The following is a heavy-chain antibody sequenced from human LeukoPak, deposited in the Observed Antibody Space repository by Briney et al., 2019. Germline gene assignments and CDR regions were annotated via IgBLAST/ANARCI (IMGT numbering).Heavy chain of an antibody. CDR3: AAAYFGVDQYYYGMDV. CDR2: ISRSGGST. D-gene: IGHD3-3*01. J-gene: IGHJ6*02. Sequence: GGSLRLSCVASGFTFSTYAMNWVRQAPGKGLEWVSAISRSGGSTYSADSVKGRFTISRDTSKNTLYLQMNGLRAEDTAVYYCAAAYFGVDQYYYGMDVWAKGPRSPSP. CDR1: GFTFSTYA. V-gene: IGHV3-23*01.